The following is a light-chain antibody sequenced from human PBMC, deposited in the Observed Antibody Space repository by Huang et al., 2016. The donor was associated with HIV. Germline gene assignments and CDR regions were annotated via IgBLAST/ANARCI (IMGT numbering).Light chain of an antibody. Sequence: EIVMTQSPATLSVSPGERATLSCRASQIVSSNLAWYQQKPGQAPRLLIYVASTRATGIPARFSGSGSGTDFTLTISSLQSEDFAVYYCQQYNNWPPWTFGQGTKVEIK. CDR3: QQYNNWPPWT. CDR1: QIVSSN. V-gene: IGKV3D-15*01. J-gene: IGKJ1*01. CDR2: VAS.